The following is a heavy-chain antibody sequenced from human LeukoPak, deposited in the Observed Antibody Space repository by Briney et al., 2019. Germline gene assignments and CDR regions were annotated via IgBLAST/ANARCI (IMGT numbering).Heavy chain of an antibody. D-gene: IGHD6-13*01. CDR3: ARVGSSSWYGEYYFDY. Sequence: ASVKVSCKASGYTFTGYYMHWVRQAPGQGLEWMGWTNPNSGGTNYAQKFQGRVTMTRDTSISTAYMELSRLGSDDTAVYYCARVGSSSWYGEYYFDYWGQGTLVTVSS. J-gene: IGHJ4*02. V-gene: IGHV1-2*02. CDR1: GYTFTGYY. CDR2: TNPNSGGT.